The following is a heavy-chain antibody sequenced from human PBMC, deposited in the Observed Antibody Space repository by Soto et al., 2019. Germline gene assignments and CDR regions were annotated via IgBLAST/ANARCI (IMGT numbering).Heavy chain of an antibody. CDR1: GFTVSSNY. D-gene: IGHD2-2*01. V-gene: IGHV3-66*01. J-gene: IGHJ1*01. CDR3: ARDKHCSSSSCYDRGYFQL. CDR2: IYSGGST. Sequence: EVQLVESGGGLVQPGGSLRLSCAASGFTVSSNYMSWVRQAPGKGLEWVSVIYSGGSTYYADSVKGRFTISRDNSKNTLYLQRNSLRAEDTAVYYCARDKHCSSSSCYDRGYFQLWGQGTLVTVSS.